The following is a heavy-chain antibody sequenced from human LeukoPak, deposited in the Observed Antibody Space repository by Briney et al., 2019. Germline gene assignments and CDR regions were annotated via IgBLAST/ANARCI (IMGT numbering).Heavy chain of an antibody. V-gene: IGHV3-33*01. CDR2: IWYDGSNK. CDR1: GFTFSSYG. J-gene: IGHJ4*02. Sequence: GRSLILSCAASGFTFSSYGMHWVRQAPGKGLEWVAVIWYDGSNKYYADSVKGRFTISRDNSKNTLYLQMNSLRAEDTAVYYCARDCGDGYNFGGNDYWGQGTLVTVSS. D-gene: IGHD5-24*01. CDR3: ARDCGDGYNFGGNDY.